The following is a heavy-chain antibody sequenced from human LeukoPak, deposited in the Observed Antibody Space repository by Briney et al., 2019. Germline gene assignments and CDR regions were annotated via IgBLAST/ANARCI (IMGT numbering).Heavy chain of an antibody. D-gene: IGHD4-17*01. V-gene: IGHV3-23*01. CDR3: AYMTAVTTIDF. CDR2: ISGSGGST. CDR1: GFTFSSYA. Sequence: GGSLRLSCAASGFTFSSYAMSWVRQAPGKGLEWVSAISGSGGSTYYADSVKGRFTISRDNSKNTLYLQMNSLRAEDAAIYYCAYMTAVTTIDFWGQGTLVTVSS. J-gene: IGHJ4*02.